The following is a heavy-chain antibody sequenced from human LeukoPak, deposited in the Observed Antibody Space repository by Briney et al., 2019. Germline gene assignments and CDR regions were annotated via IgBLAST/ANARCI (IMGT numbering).Heavy chain of an antibody. CDR2: IIPIFGTA. CDR3: ARSYSNYFNWFDP. Sequence: SVKVTCKASGGTFSSYAISWVRQAPGQGLEWMGGIIPIFGTANYAQKFQGRVTITADESTSTAYMELSSLRSEDTAVYYCARSYSNYFNWFDPWGQGTLVTVSS. V-gene: IGHV1-69*13. CDR1: GGTFSSYA. D-gene: IGHD4-11*01. J-gene: IGHJ5*02.